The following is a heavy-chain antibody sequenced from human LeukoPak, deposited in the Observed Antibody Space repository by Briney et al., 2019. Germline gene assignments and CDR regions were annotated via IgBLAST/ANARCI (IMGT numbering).Heavy chain of an antibody. V-gene: IGHV3-74*01. CDR1: GFTFSTYW. D-gene: IGHD1-26*01. CDR2: INGDGSTT. CDR3: ATISRSVSSHFYY. Sequence: GGSLRLSCAAPGFTFSTYWMHWVRQAPGKELVWVSRINGDGSTTDYADSVKGRFTISRDNAKNTLYLQMNSLRAEDPSVYYCATISRSVSSHFYYWGQGTLVTVSS. J-gene: IGHJ4*02.